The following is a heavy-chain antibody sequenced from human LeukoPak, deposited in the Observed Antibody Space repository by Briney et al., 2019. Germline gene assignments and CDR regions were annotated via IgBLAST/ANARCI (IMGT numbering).Heavy chain of an antibody. CDR1: GGSISSSSYY. CDR2: INHSGST. V-gene: IGHV4-39*01. D-gene: IGHD4-17*01. CDR3: ARHYDTVTTYDVAFDI. Sequence: PSETLSLTCTVSGGSISSSSYYWGWIRQPPGKGLEWIGEINHSGSTNYNPSLKSRVTISVDTSKNQFSLKLSSVTAADTAVYYCARHYDTVTTYDVAFDIWGQGTLVTVSS. J-gene: IGHJ4*02.